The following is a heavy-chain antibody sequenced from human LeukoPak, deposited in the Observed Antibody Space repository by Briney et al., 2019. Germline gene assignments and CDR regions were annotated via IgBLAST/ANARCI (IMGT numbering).Heavy chain of an antibody. CDR2: IIPIFGTA. Sequence: SVKVSCKASGGTFSSYAISWVRQAPGQGLEWMGGIIPIFGTANYAQKFQGRVTITADESTSTAYMELSSLRSEDTAAYYCARDMGYCSSTSCYSDAFDIWGQGTMVTVSS. CDR1: GGTFSSYA. D-gene: IGHD2-2*02. J-gene: IGHJ3*02. V-gene: IGHV1-69*13. CDR3: ARDMGYCSSTSCYSDAFDI.